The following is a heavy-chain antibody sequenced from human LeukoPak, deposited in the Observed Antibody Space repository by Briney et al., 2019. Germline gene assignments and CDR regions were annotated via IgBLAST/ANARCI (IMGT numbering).Heavy chain of an antibody. D-gene: IGHD3-16*01. J-gene: IGHJ6*03. CDR3: ARETSQKGAHYMDV. CDR1: DYSISSGYGYY. V-gene: IGHV4-61*08. Sequence: PSETLSLTCTVSDYSISSGYGYYWSWIRQPPGKGLEYIGYIYYSGSTNYNPSLKSRLTISVDTSKNQFSLKLSSVTAADTAVYCCARETSQKGAHYMDVWGKGTTVTISS. CDR2: IYYSGST.